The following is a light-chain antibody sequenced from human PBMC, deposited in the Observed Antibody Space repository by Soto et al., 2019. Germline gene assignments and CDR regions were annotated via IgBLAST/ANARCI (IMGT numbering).Light chain of an antibody. CDR2: RNN. CDR1: NSNIGSNY. J-gene: IGLJ2*01. V-gene: IGLV1-47*01. Sequence: QSVVTQPPSVSATPGQTITISCSGDNSNIGSNYVYWYQQLPGTAPKLLIYRNNQRPSGVPDRFSGSKSGTSASLAISGLRSEDEADYYCAAWDDSLSGVVFGGGTKLTVL. CDR3: AAWDDSLSGVV.